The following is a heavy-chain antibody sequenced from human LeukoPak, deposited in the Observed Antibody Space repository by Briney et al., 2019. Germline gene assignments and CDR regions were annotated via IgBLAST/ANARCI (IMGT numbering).Heavy chain of an antibody. J-gene: IGHJ4*02. CDR2: IKEDGSDK. CDR3: VSFYETY. D-gene: IGHD2/OR15-2a*01. V-gene: IGHV3-7*01. Sequence: PGGSLRPSCAASGFTFSNYWMSWVRQAPGKGLEWVANIKEDGSDKYYVDSVKGRFTISRDNAKNSLYLQMNSLRAEDTAVYYCVSFYETYWGRGTLVTVSS. CDR1: GFTFSNYW.